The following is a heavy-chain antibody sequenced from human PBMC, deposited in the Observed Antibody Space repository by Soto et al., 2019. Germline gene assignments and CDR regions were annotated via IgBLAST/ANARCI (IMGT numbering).Heavy chain of an antibody. D-gene: IGHD2-8*02. Sequence: KTSETRSLTWTVSGGSFSSGGYYWSWIRQLPGKGLEWIGYIYYSGSTYYNPSLKSRFTISLDTSKNQFSLKLSSVTAADTAVYYCARATSFSGHHGYWGQGTLVTVSS. V-gene: IGHV4-31*02. J-gene: IGHJ4*02. CDR2: IYYSGST. CDR3: ARATSFSGHHGY. CDR1: GGSFSSGGYY.